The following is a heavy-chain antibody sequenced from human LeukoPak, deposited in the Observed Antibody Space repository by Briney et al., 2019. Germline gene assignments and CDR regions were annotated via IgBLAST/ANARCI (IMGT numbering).Heavy chain of an antibody. CDR2: ISYDGSHK. D-gene: IGHD4-17*01. CDR3: AKGARGDTVTSIVGLNWFDP. Sequence: GGSLRLSCAASGFTFSSYAMTWVRQAPGKGLEWVAVISYDGSHKYYADSVKGRFSISRDNSKNTLYLQMNSLRADDTAVYYCAKGARGDTVTSIVGLNWFDPWGQGTLVTVSS. V-gene: IGHV3-30*18. J-gene: IGHJ5*02. CDR1: GFTFSSYA.